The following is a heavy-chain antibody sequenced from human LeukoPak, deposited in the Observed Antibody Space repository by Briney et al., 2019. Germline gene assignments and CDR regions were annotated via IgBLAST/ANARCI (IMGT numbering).Heavy chain of an antibody. D-gene: IGHD6-13*01. V-gene: IGHV3-33*01. J-gene: IGHJ5*02. CDR1: GFTFSSYG. CDR2: IWYDGSDK. CDR3: ARHSNSWYDGGKNWFDP. Sequence: GGSLRLSCAASGFTFSSYGMHWVRQAPGKGLEWVAVIWYDGSDKYYADSVKGRFTISRDNSKNTLYLQMNSLSAEDTAVYYCARHSNSWYDGGKNWFDPWGQGTLVTVSS.